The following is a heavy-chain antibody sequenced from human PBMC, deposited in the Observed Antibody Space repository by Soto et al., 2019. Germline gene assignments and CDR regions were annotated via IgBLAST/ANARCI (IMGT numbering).Heavy chain of an antibody. J-gene: IGHJ4*02. CDR2: IDLHGSEK. V-gene: IGHV3-7*02. Sequence: EVQLVESGGDLVQPGGSLRVSCAVSGLTFRDYWMAWVRQAPGKGLEWVASIDLHGSEKRYVDSVTGRFTISRDNAEKSHYLHMSRLRVEDTAVYYCVTYCSRITCSTSGDFDYWGQGTLVTVSS. CDR1: GLTFRDYW. CDR3: VTYCSRITCSTSGDFDY. D-gene: IGHD2-2*01.